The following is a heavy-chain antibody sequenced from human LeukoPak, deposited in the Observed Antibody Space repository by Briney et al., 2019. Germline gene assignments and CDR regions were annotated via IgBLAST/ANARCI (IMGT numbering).Heavy chain of an antibody. CDR3: AKSPHIRTIAVAGLDY. Sequence: PGGSLRLSCAASGFTFSSYAMSWVRQAPGKGLEWVSAISGSGGSTYYAGSVKGRFTISGDNSKNTLYLQMNSLRAEDTAVYYRAKSPHIRTIAVAGLDYWGQGTLVTVSS. V-gene: IGHV3-23*01. J-gene: IGHJ4*02. CDR1: GFTFSSYA. CDR2: ISGSGGST. D-gene: IGHD6-19*01.